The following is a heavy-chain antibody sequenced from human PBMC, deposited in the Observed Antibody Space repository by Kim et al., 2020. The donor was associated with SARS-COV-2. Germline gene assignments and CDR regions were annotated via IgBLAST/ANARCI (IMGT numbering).Heavy chain of an antibody. CDR3: AREMVGAIYFDY. Sequence: GGSLRLSCAASGFTFSTYAMHWVRQAPGKGLEWVAVISYDGSNKYYTDSVKGRFTISRDNTENSLYLHMNSLRAEDTAVYYCAREMVGAIYFDYWGPGTLVTVPS. D-gene: IGHD1-26*01. J-gene: IGHJ4*02. V-gene: IGHV3-30*04. CDR1: GFTFSTYA. CDR2: ISYDGSNK.